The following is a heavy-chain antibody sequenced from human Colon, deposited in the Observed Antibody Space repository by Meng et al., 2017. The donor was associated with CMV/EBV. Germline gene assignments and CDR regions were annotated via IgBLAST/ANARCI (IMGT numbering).Heavy chain of an antibody. V-gene: IGHV3-43*01. CDR3: AKVSGTGYTSSSYFDY. CDR1: GFTFDDYT. J-gene: IGHJ4*02. CDR2: ISWDAITT. Sequence: GESLKISCVTSGFTFDDYTMHWVRQVPGKGLEWVALISWDAITTFHADSVKGRFTISRDNSRNSLYLQMNSLRPEDSGFYYCAKVSGTGYTSSSYFDYWGRGIQVTVSS. D-gene: IGHD6-19*01.